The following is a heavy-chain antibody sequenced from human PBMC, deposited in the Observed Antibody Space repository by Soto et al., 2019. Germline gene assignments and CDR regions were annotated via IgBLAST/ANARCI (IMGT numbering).Heavy chain of an antibody. J-gene: IGHJ6*01. Sequence: EVQLEESGGGLVQPGGSLRLSCAASGFTFSDHYMDWVRQAPGKGLEWVARSRNRVNSHTTEYAASVKGRSTISRDESKSSLYLQMNSLKIEDTAVYYCTRGLLGGAPSYTFHGMDVWGQGTTVTVSS. CDR3: TRGLLGGAPSYTFHGMDV. CDR1: GFTFSDHY. V-gene: IGHV3-72*01. D-gene: IGHD1-26*01. CDR2: SRNRVNSHTT.